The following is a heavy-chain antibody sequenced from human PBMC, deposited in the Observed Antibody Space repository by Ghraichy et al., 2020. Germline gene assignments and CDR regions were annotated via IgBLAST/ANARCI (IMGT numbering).Heavy chain of an antibody. J-gene: IGHJ6*03. V-gene: IGHV2-5*01. CDR3: AHRRERNLWSGSPNYYYCYQHV. Sequence: SGPTLVKPTQTLTLTCTFFGFSLSTSGVGVGWIRQPPGKALEWLALISLNDDKRYSPSLKSRLTITKDTSKNQVVLTMTNMDPVDTATYYYAHRRERNLWSGSPNYYYCYQHVWGEGTTVTVSS. D-gene: IGHD3-3*01. CDR1: GFSLSTSGVG. CDR2: ISLNDDK.